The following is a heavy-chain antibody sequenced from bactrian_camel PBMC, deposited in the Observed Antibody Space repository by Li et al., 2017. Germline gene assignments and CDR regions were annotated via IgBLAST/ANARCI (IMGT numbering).Heavy chain of an antibody. CDR1: ASTYNSDY. D-gene: IGHD3*01. Sequence: HVQLVESGGGSVQAGGSLRLSCVASASTYNSDYLAWFRQAPGKQREEVATIKSDGTTKYAVFVKGRFTISKDNASNSLYLQMNDLKPEDTAMYYCAAGRGRSDCSRLGGVGYWGQGTQVTVS. J-gene: IGHJ4*01. V-gene: IGHV3S53*01. CDR2: IKSDGTT. CDR3: AAGRGRSDCSRLGGVGY.